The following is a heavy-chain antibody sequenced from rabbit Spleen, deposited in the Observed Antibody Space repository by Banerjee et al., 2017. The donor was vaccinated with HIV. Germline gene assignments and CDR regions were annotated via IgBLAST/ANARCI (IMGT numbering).Heavy chain of an antibody. Sequence: SFEESGGDRVKPGASLTPTFIASGVSFSGHSYMCWVRQAPGKGLEWIACIDTGSSGFTYFASWAKGRFTISKTSSTTVTLQMTSLTAADTATYFCARDTSSSFSSYGMDLWGPGTLVTVS. V-gene: IGHV1S40*01. D-gene: IGHD1-1*01. CDR1: GVSFSGHSY. CDR3: ARDTSSSFSSYGMDL. J-gene: IGHJ6*01. CDR2: IDTGSSGFT.